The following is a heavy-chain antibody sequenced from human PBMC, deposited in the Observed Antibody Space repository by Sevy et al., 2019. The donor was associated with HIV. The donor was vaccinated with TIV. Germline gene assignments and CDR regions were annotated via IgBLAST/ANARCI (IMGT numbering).Heavy chain of an antibody. CDR1: GFTFSSYW. D-gene: IGHD3-22*01. CDR2: IKQDGSEK. J-gene: IGHJ6*02. V-gene: IGHV3-7*03. CDR3: ARDYDGLNSSGSYYYYGMDV. Sequence: GGSLRLSCAASGFTFSSYWMSWVRQAPGKGLEWVANIKQDGSEKYYVDSVKGRFTISRDNAKNSLYLQMNSLRAEDTAVYYCARDYDGLNSSGSYYYYGMDVWGQGTTVTVSS.